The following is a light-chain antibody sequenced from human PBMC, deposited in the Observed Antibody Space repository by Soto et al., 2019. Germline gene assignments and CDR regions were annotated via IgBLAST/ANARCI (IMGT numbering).Light chain of an antibody. CDR1: HSVSSR. CDR2: GAS. J-gene: IGKJ4*01. CDR3: QHYTNGQLT. Sequence: EIVMTQSPATLSVSPGERATLSCRASHSVSSRLAWYQQKPSQAPRLLIYGASTRATGLPARFSGSGSGTEFTLTISSLQSEDFAVYYCQHYTNGQLTFGGGTKVDIK. V-gene: IGKV3-15*01.